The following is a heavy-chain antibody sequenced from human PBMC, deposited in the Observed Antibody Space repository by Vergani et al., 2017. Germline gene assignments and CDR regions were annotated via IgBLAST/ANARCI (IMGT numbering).Heavy chain of an antibody. D-gene: IGHD5-18*01. Sequence: EVQLLESGGGLVQPGGSLRLSCAASGFTFSSYAMSWVRQAPGKGLEWVSAISGSGGSKYYADSVKGRFTISRDNSKNTLYLQMNSLRAEDTAVYYCARSRTSIQLWLFDYWGQGTLVTVSS. V-gene: IGHV3-23*01. CDR2: ISGSGGSK. J-gene: IGHJ4*02. CDR1: GFTFSSYA. CDR3: ARSRTSIQLWLFDY.